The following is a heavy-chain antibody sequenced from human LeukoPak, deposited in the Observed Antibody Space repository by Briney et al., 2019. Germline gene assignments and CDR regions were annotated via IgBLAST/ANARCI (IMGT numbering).Heavy chain of an antibody. CDR3: ARACSGGICYSDNWLDP. CDR1: GYTFTGYY. J-gene: IGHJ5*02. D-gene: IGHD2-15*01. CDR2: INPNSGDT. Sequence: GASVKVSCKASGYTFTGYYMRWVRQAPGQGLEWMGRINPNSGDTNYAQKFQGRVTMTRDTSITTAYMELSSLKSDDTAVYYCARACSGGICYSDNWLDPWGQGTQVTVSS. V-gene: IGHV1-2*06.